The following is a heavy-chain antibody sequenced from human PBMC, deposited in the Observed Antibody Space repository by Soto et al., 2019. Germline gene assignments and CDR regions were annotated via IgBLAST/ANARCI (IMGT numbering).Heavy chain of an antibody. Sequence: VKVSCKASGYTFTSYAMHWVRQAPGQRLEWMGWINAGNGNTKYSQKFQGRVTITRDTSASTAYMELSSLRSEDTAVYYCAREGVLRDSSGYHYWGQGTLVTVSS. CDR2: INAGNGNT. D-gene: IGHD3-22*01. V-gene: IGHV1-3*01. J-gene: IGHJ4*02. CDR1: GYTFTSYA. CDR3: AREGVLRDSSGYHY.